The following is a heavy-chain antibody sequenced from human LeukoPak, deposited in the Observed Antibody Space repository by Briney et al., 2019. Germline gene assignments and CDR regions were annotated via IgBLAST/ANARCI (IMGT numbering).Heavy chain of an antibody. CDR1: GYTLTELS. Sequence: ASVKVSCKVSGYTLTELSIHWVRQAPGKGLEWMGGFDPEDGETIYAQNFQGRVTMTEDTSTDTAYMELSSLRSEDTAVYYCARGYYSSSWYAGSPEGYYYYMDVWGKGTTVTVSS. CDR2: FDPEDGET. D-gene: IGHD6-13*01. J-gene: IGHJ6*03. CDR3: ARGYYSSSWYAGSPEGYYYYMDV. V-gene: IGHV1-24*01.